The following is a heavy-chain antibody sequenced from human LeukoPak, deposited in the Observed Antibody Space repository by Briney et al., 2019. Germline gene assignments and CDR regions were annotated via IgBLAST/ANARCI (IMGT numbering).Heavy chain of an antibody. J-gene: IGHJ4*02. Sequence: GGSLRLSCTASGFSFSSYIMTWVRHTPGKGLEWVTYISSSSTTIYYADSVKGRFTISRDNAKNSLYLQMHSLRDDDTAVYYCARDPRDYGDFTGGFWGQGTLVTVSS. V-gene: IGHV3-48*02. D-gene: IGHD4-17*01. CDR3: ARDPRDYGDFTGGF. CDR1: GFSFSSYI. CDR2: ISSSSTTI.